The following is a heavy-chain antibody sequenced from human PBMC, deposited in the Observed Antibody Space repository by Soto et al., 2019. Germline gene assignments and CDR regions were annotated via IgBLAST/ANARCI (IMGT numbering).Heavy chain of an antibody. CDR2: ISGSGGST. J-gene: IGHJ5*02. Sequence: EVQLLESGGGLVQPGGSLRLSCAASGFTFSSYAMSWVRQAPGKGLEWVSAISGSGGSTYYADSVKGRFTISRDNSKNTLYLQMNSRRSEDTAVHYCAKTPTRPTWFDPWGQGTLVTVSS. V-gene: IGHV3-23*01. D-gene: IGHD2-15*01. CDR3: AKTPTRPTWFDP. CDR1: GFTFSSYA.